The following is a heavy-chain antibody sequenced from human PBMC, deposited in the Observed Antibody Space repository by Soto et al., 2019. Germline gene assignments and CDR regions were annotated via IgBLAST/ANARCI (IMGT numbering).Heavy chain of an antibody. CDR1: GFTFSSYG. V-gene: IGHV3-30*18. D-gene: IGHD4-4*01. J-gene: IGHJ5*02. CDR3: AKDVLTTVTTNWFDP. Sequence: QVQLVESGGGVVQPGRSLRLSCAASGFTFSSYGMHWVRQAPGKGLEWVAVISYDGSNKYYADSVKGRFTISRDNSKNTLYLQMNSLRAEDTAVYYRAKDVLTTVTTNWFDPWGQGTLVTVSS. CDR2: ISYDGSNK.